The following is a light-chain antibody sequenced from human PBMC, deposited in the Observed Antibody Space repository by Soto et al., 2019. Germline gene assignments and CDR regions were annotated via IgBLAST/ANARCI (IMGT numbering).Light chain of an antibody. J-gene: IGKJ2*01. CDR1: QSVSSY. Sequence: EIVLTQSPATLSLSPGERATLSCRASQSVSSYLAWYQQKPGQAPRLLLYDASNRATGIPARFSGSGSGTDFTLTISSLESEDFAVYYCQQRSNWPPKYTFGQGTKLEIK. CDR3: QQRSNWPPKYT. CDR2: DAS. V-gene: IGKV3-11*01.